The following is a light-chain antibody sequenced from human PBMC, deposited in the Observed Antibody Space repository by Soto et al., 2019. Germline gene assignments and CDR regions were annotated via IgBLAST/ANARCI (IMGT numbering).Light chain of an antibody. CDR1: QSISSW. V-gene: IGKV1-5*01. Sequence: GDRVTITCRVSQSISSWLAWYQQKPGKAPKLLIYDASSLESGVPSRFSGSGSGTEFTLTISSLQPDDFVTYYCQQYNSYPYTFGQGTKVDIK. CDR2: DAS. J-gene: IGKJ2*01. CDR3: QQYNSYPYT.